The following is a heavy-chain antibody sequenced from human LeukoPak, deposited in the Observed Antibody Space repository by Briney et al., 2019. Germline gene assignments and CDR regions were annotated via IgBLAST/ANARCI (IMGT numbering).Heavy chain of an antibody. CDR1: GFSFSSYG. CDR2: IWYDGSNK. Sequence: GGSLRLSCAASGFSFSSYGMHWVRQAPGKGLEWVAVIWYDGSNKYYADSVKGRFTISRDNSKNTLYLQMNSLRAEDTAVYYCARDGKTLYGMDVWGQGTTVTVSS. J-gene: IGHJ6*02. V-gene: IGHV3-33*01. CDR3: ARDGKTLYGMDV.